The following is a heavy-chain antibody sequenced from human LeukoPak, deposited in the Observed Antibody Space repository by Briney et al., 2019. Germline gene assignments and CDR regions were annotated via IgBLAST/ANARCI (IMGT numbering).Heavy chain of an antibody. CDR2: INPSGGST. CDR1: GYTFTIYY. Sequence: GASVKVSCKASGYTFTIYYIHWVRQAPGQGLEWMGIINPSGGSTSYAQKFQGRVTMTRDTSTSTVYMELSSLRSEDTAVYYCASQLTGDPNWFDPWGQGTLVTVSS. D-gene: IGHD7-27*01. J-gene: IGHJ5*02. CDR3: ASQLTGDPNWFDP. V-gene: IGHV1-46*01.